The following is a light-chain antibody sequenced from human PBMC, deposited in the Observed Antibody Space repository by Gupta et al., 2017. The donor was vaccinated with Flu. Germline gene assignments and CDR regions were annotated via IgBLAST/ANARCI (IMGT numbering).Light chain of an antibody. V-gene: IGKV3-20*01. J-gene: IGKJ1*01. Sequence: EIVLTQSPGTLSLSPGESGTLSCRASESINTHFLAWFQQKPGQAPRLLIFGASSRATGIPDRFSGSGSVTDFTLTINRLEPEDFAVYYCQQDDSTPWTFGQGTKVEVK. CDR3: QQDDSTPWT. CDR2: GAS. CDR1: ESINTHF.